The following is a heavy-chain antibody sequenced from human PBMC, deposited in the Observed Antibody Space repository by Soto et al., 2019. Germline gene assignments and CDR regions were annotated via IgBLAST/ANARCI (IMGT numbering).Heavy chain of an antibody. CDR3: ARGWVNYGSGSYDV. V-gene: IGHV3-74*01. J-gene: IGHJ6*02. D-gene: IGHD3-10*01. CDR1: FSSYW. Sequence: EVQLVESGGGLVQPGGSLRLSCAASFSSYWMHWVLQAPGKGLMWVSRINSDGSSTSYADSVKGRFTISRDNAKNTLYLQMNSLRVEDTAVYYCARGWVNYGSGSYDVWGQGTTVTVSS. CDR2: INSDGSST.